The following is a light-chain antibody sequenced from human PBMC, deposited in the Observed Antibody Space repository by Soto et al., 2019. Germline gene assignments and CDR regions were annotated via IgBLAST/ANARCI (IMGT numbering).Light chain of an antibody. CDR2: DVY. Sequence: QSVLTQPASVSGSPGQSITISCAGTSSDVGRYTYVSWYQQHPGKAPKLIIYDVYNRPSGVSTRFSGSKSGNTASLTISGLQAEDEADYYCTSYTSTSTPYVFGGGNKVTVL. V-gene: IGLV2-14*01. CDR1: SSDVGRYTY. CDR3: TSYTSTSTPYV. J-gene: IGLJ1*01.